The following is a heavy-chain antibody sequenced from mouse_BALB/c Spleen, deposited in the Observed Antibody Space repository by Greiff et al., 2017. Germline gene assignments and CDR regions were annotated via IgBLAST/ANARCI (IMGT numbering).Heavy chain of an antibody. CDR3: AYRGFAY. CDR2: IDPANGNT. J-gene: IGHJ3*01. Sequence: EVQLQQSGAELVKPGASVKLSCTASGFTIKDSYMHWVKQRPEQGLEWIGRIDPANGNTKYAPKFQGKATITADTPTNTAYLQLSSLTSEDTAVYYCAYRGFAYWGQGTLVTVSA. V-gene: IGHV14-3*02. D-gene: IGHD2-12*01. CDR1: GFTIKDSY.